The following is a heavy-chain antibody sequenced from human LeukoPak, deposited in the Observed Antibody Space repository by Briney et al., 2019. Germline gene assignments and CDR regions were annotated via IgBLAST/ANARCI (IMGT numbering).Heavy chain of an antibody. CDR1: GFSLSTSGMC. V-gene: IGHV2-70*11. CDR3: ARSIVGATPAPFDY. D-gene: IGHD1-26*01. J-gene: IGHJ4*02. Sequence: SGPTLVNPTQTLTLTCTFSGFSLSTSGMCVSWIRQPPGKALEWLARIDWDDDKYYSTSLKTRLTISKDTSKNQVVLTMTNMDPVDTATYYCARSIVGATPAPFDYWGQGTLVTVSS. CDR2: IDWDDDK.